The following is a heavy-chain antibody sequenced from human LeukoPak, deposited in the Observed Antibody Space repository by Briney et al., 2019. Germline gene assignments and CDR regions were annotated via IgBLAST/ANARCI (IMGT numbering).Heavy chain of an antibody. Sequence: SGPTLVKPTQTLTVTCTFSGFSLSTSGVGVGWICQPPGRALEWLALIYWDDDKRYSPSLKSRLTITKDTSKNQVVLTMTNMDPVDTATYFCVRKVFDSSGFFKWAFDYWGQGTLVTVST. D-gene: IGHD3-22*01. J-gene: IGHJ4*02. CDR1: GFSLSTSGVG. CDR3: VRKVFDSSGFFKWAFDY. CDR2: IYWDDDK. V-gene: IGHV2-5*02.